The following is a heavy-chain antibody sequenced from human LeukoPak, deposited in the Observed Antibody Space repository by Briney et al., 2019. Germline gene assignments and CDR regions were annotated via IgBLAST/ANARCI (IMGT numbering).Heavy chain of an antibody. V-gene: IGHV3-53*01. J-gene: IGHJ6*02. CDR3: AREDCSGGSCYIYNGMDV. CDR2: IYSGGST. Sequence: GGSLRLSCAASGFTVSSNYMSWVRQAPGKGLEWVSVIYSGGSTYYADSVKGRFTTSRDNSKNTLYLQMNSLRAEDTAVYYCAREDCSGGSCYIYNGMDVWGQGTTVTVSS. CDR1: GFTVSSNY. D-gene: IGHD2-15*01.